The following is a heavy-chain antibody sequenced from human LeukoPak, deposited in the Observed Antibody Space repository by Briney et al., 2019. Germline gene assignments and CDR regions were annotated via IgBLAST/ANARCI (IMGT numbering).Heavy chain of an antibody. CDR3: AKDSREELWFGELQTGGY. J-gene: IGHJ4*02. CDR1: GFTLSTYG. V-gene: IGHV3-30*18. Sequence: GRSLRLSCVASGFTLSTYGMHWVRQAPGKGLEWVAVISYDGSNKYYADSVKGRFTISRDNSKKMLYLQMNSLRPEDTAVYYCAKDSREELWFGELQTGGYWGQGTLVTVSS. D-gene: IGHD3-10*01. CDR2: ISYDGSNK.